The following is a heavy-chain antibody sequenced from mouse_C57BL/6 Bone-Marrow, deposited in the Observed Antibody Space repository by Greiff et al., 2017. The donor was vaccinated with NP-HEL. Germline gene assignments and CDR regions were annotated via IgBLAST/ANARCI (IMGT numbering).Heavy chain of an antibody. CDR1: GYTFTSYW. CDR3: ARGYDYAGRRGFDY. CDR2: IYPGSGST. Sequence: QVQLQQSGAELVKPGASVKMSCKASGYTFTSYWITWVKQRPGQGLEWIGDIYPGSGSTNYNEKFKSKATLTVDTSSSTAYMQLSSLTSEDSAVYYCARGYDYAGRRGFDYRGQGTTLTVSS. J-gene: IGHJ2*01. V-gene: IGHV1-55*01. D-gene: IGHD2-4*01.